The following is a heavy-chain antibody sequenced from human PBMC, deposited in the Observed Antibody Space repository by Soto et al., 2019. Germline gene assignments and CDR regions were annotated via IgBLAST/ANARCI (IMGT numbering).Heavy chain of an antibody. CDR3: ARDSRDGYNYPPYYFDY. CDR1: GFTFSSYW. CDR2: IKQDGSEK. J-gene: IGHJ4*02. D-gene: IGHD5-12*01. V-gene: IGHV3-7*03. Sequence: EVQLVESGGGLVQPGGSLRLSCAASGFTFSSYWMSWVRQAPGKGLEWVANIKQDGSEKYYVDSVKGRFTISRDNAKNSLYLQMNSLRAEDTAVYYCARDSRDGYNYPPYYFDYWGQGTLVTVSS.